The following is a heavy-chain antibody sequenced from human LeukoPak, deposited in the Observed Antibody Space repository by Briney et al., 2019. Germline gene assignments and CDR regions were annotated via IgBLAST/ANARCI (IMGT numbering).Heavy chain of an antibody. Sequence: GGSLRLSCATSGFTFTHNWLSWVRQAPGKGPERVATVNEDGTEKYYVDSVKGRFTISRNNGKRSLYEQMNSLRGEDTAVSYCARGVAWFDPCGQGTPVSVSS. CDR2: VNEDGTEK. V-gene: IGHV3-7*01. CDR3: ARGVAWFDP. J-gene: IGHJ5*02. CDR1: GFTFTHNW. D-gene: IGHD2-15*01.